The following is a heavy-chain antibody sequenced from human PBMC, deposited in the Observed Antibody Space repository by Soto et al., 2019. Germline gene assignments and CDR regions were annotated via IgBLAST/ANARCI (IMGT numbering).Heavy chain of an antibody. V-gene: IGHV1-18*01. J-gene: IGHJ6*02. D-gene: IGHD2-21*02. Sequence: ASVKVSCKAFGYSINSYGITWVRQAPGQGLEWMGWISAYNGDTKFAQRFQGRVTMTTDTSTGTAYMELRSLRSDDTAVYYCAGPFTGGDLDLDVWGQGTTVTVSS. CDR3: AGPFTGGDLDLDV. CDR1: GYSINSYG. CDR2: ISAYNGDT.